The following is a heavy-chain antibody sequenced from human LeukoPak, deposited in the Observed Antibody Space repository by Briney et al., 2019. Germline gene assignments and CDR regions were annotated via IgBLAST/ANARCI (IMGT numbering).Heavy chain of an antibody. V-gene: IGHV7-4-1*02. CDR3: ARGLESIQQWLLDY. J-gene: IGHJ4*02. CDR1: GYTFTSYT. D-gene: IGHD5-18*01. CDR2: INTNTGNP. Sequence: ALVKVSCKASGYTFTSYTMNWVRQAPGQGLEWMGWINTNTGNPTYAQGFTGRFVFSLDTSVSTAYLQSSSLKAEDSAVYYCARGLESIQQWLLDYWGQGTLVTVPS.